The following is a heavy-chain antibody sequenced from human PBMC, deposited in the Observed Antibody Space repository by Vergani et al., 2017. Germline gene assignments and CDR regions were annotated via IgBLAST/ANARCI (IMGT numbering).Heavy chain of an antibody. J-gene: IGHJ6*03. D-gene: IGHD2/OR15-2a*01. Sequence: QLQLQESGPGLVKPSETLSLICTVSGGSISSSTYYWGWIRQPPGKGLEWIGTIYYSGSTYYNPSLKSRVTISVDTSKNQFSLKLSSVTAADTAVYYCARGLSIRDLSVYYYMDVWGKGTTVTVSS. V-gene: IGHV4-39*07. CDR2: IYYSGST. CDR3: ARGLSIRDLSVYYYMDV. CDR1: GGSISSSTYY.